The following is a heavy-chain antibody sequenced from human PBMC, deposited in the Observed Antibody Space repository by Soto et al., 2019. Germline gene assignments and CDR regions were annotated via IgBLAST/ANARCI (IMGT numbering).Heavy chain of an antibody. V-gene: IGHV3-30*18. J-gene: IGHJ4*02. CDR1: GFTFSNYA. Sequence: GESLKISCAASGFTFSNYAMHWVRQPPGKGLEWVAIVSYDGDNEYYADSVRGRFFISRDNSRNTLYLQTSSLRAADTAVYYCAKSDYSNYDAHLFDYWGQGTLVTVSS. CDR2: VSYDGDNE. CDR3: AKSDYSNYDAHLFDY. D-gene: IGHD4-4*01.